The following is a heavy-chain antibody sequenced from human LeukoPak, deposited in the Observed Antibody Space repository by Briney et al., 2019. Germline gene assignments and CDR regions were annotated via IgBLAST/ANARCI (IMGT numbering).Heavy chain of an antibody. D-gene: IGHD2-2*02. CDR1: GFTFDDYA. Sequence: GGSLRLSCVGSGFTFDDYAMHWVRQAPGKGLEWVSGISWNSGSIGYADSVKGRFTISRDNAENTLYLQMNSLRAEDTAVYYCASYFRCSGATCYTNYWGQGTLVTVSS. J-gene: IGHJ4*02. CDR2: ISWNSGSI. CDR3: ASYFRCSGATCYTNY. V-gene: IGHV3-9*01.